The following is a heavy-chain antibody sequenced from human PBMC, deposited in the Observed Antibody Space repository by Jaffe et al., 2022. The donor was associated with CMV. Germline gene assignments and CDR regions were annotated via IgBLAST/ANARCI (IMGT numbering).Heavy chain of an antibody. V-gene: IGHV3-33*01. J-gene: IGHJ4*02. D-gene: IGHD1-26*01. Sequence: QVQLVESGGGVVQPGRSLRLSCAASGFTFSSYGMHWVRQAPGKGLEWVAVIWYDGSNKYYADSVKGRFTISRDNSKNTLYLQMNSLRAEDTAVYYCAREILHDGSSFDYWGQGTLVTVSS. CDR1: GFTFSSYG. CDR3: AREILHDGSSFDY. CDR2: IWYDGSNK.